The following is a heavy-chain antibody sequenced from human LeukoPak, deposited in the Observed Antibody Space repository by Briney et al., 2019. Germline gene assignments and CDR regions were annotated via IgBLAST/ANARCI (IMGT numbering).Heavy chain of an antibody. V-gene: IGHV3-21*01. CDR2: ITSTGAYI. CDR3: ARVATGATTSNYFYYYMDV. J-gene: IGHJ6*03. D-gene: IGHD1-26*01. CDR1: GFTFGLYT. Sequence: GGSLRLPCAASGFTFGLYTITWVRQAPGKGLEWVSSITSTGAYINYADSVKGRFTISRDNAKNSLYLQMDSLRAEDTAVYYCARVATGATTSNYFYYYMDVWGRGTTVTVSS.